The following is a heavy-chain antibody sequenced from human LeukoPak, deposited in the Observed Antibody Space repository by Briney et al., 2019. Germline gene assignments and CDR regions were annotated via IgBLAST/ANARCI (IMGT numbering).Heavy chain of an antibody. J-gene: IGHJ4*02. V-gene: IGHV3-23*01. CDR2: ISGSGGST. CDR3: ARDLSPVVRASPMGY. Sequence: PGGSLRLSCAASGFTFSSYAMSWVRQAPGKRLEWVSAISGSGGSTYYADSVKGRFTISSDTSKNTLYLQMNSLRAEDAAVYYCARDLSPVVRASPMGYWGQGTLVTVSS. D-gene: IGHD3-10*01. CDR1: GFTFSSYA.